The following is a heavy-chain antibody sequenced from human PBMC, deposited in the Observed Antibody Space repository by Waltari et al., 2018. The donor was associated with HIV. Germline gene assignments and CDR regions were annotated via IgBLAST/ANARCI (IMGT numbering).Heavy chain of an antibody. Sequence: QVQLQQWGAGLLKPSETLSLTCGVNGGSFTAYYWAWIRQSPGQGLEWIGEGSNGGSADYNPLLKSRVTMSLDTSNKQFSLNLNSVTAADTAVYFCARGRGADILQHYYRGSGNYRLSYFDYWGQGILVTVSS. V-gene: IGHV4-34*02. CDR2: GSNGGSA. CDR3: ARGRGADILQHYYRGSGNYRLSYFDY. CDR1: GGSFTAYY. J-gene: IGHJ4*02. D-gene: IGHD3-10*01.